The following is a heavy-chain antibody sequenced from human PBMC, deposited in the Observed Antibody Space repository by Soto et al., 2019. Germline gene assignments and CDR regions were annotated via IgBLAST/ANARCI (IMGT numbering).Heavy chain of an antibody. D-gene: IGHD3-22*01. V-gene: IGHV3-30-3*01. Sequence: QVQLVESGGGVVQPGRSLRLSCAASGFTFSSYAMHWVRQAPGKGLEWVALISYDGSDKDYADSVKGRFTISRDNSRKTLFLQRNSLRAEDTAVYYCARDYYKYYDSSGYYRSPAYWGQGTLVTVSS. CDR3: ARDYYKYYDSSGYYRSPAY. CDR2: ISYDGSDK. CDR1: GFTFSSYA. J-gene: IGHJ4*02.